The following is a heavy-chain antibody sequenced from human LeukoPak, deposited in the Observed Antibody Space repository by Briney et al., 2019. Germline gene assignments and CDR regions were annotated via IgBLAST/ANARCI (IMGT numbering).Heavy chain of an antibody. J-gene: IGHJ6*03. CDR3: ARGYYYMDV. Sequence: PSETLSLTCAVSTDSFNDYFWSWIRRSPGKGLEWIGEINHREYTNYNPSLRSRVTISVDTAKKQFSLKLGSVTAADTAVYYCARGYYYMDVWDKGAAVTVSS. CDR1: TDSFNDYF. V-gene: IGHV4-34*01. CDR2: INHREYT.